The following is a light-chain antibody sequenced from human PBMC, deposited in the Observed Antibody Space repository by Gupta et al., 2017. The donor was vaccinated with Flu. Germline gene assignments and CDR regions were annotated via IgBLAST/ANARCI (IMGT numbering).Light chain of an antibody. CDR1: ESVSGN. Sequence: EIVLTQSPATLSVSPGERVILSCRASESVSGNLAWYQRKPGQPPRLLIYGASNRAAGVPDRFSGSGSGTDFTLTISSLQSEDSAIYDWQHYRHWHLFGQGTRLEVK. CDR3: QHYRHWHL. J-gene: IGKJ2*01. CDR2: GAS. V-gene: IGKV3-15*01.